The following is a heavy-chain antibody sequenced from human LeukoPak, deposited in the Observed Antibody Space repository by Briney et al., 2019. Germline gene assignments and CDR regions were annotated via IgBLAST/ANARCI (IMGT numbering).Heavy chain of an antibody. J-gene: IGHJ4*02. CDR3: VRFPSVVGLPNAPDY. CDR1: GYSFTSYW. Sequence: GESLKISCKGSGYSFTSYWIGWVRQMPGKGLEWMGIIYPGDSDTRYSPSFQGQVTISADKSISTAYLQWSSLKASDTAMYYCVRFPSVVGLPNAPDYWGQGTLVTVSS. V-gene: IGHV5-51*01. D-gene: IGHD4-23*01. CDR2: IYPGDSDT.